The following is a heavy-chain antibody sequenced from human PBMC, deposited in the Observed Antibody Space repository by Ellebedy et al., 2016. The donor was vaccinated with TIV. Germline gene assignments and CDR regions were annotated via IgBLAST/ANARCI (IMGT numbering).Heavy chain of an antibody. V-gene: IGHV1-18*01. D-gene: IGHD2-2*01. CDR2: ISPYNGDT. J-gene: IGHJ4*02. CDR3: ARGSSNWLPRD. CDR1: GYTFTNFG. Sequence: ASVKVSXXASGYTFTNFGITWVRQAPGQGLEWMGWISPYNGDTNYAQKFQGRVTMTTDTSTSTANMELRSLRSDDTAVYYCARGSSNWLPRDWGQGTLVTVSS.